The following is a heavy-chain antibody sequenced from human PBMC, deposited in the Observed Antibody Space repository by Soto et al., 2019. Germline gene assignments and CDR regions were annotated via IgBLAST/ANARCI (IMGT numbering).Heavy chain of an antibody. V-gene: IGHV3-33*01. J-gene: IGHJ6*01. Sequence: QVQLVESGGGVVQPGRSLRLSCAASGFTFSNYGMHWVRQAPGKGLEWVAVIWYDGSNKDYADSVKGRFTISRDNSKNRLRLQMNSLRAEDTAVYYCARDRVVVTSTQDYYYGMDVW. D-gene: IGHD2-21*02. CDR2: IWYDGSNK. CDR3: ARDRVVVTSTQDYYYGMDV. CDR1: GFTFSNYG.